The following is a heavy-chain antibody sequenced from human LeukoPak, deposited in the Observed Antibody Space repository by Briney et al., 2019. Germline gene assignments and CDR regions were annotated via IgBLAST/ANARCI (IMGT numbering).Heavy chain of an antibody. D-gene: IGHD2-15*01. J-gene: IGHJ3*02. V-gene: IGHV4-30-4*02. CDR2: IYYSGST. Sequence: KTSETLSLTCTVSGGSISSGDYYWSWIRQPPGKGLEWIGYIYYSGSTYYNPSLKSRVTISVDTSKNQFSLKLSSVTAADTAVYYCARIEEYSGYDAFDIWGQGTMVTVSS. CDR3: ARIEEYSGYDAFDI. CDR1: GGSISSGDYY.